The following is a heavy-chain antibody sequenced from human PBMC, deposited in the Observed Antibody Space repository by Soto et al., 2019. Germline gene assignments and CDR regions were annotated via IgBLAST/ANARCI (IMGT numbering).Heavy chain of an antibody. CDR2: ISGSGGST. CDR1: GFTFSSYA. J-gene: IGHJ6*02. CDR3: AKSGLNGDGYYYYGMDV. Sequence: GGSLRLSCAASGFTFSSYAMSWVRQAPGKGLEWVSAISGSGGSTYYADSVKGRFTISRDNSKNTLYLQMNSLRAEDTAVYYCAKSGLNGDGYYYYGMDVWGQGTTVTVSS. V-gene: IGHV3-23*01. D-gene: IGHD4-17*01.